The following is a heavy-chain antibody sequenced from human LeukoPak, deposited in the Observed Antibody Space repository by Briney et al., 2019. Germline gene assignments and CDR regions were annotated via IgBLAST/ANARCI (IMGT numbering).Heavy chain of an antibody. Sequence: GGSLRFSCAASGFTFSSYGMHGVRQAPGKGLEWVAVISYDGSNKYYADSVKGRFTISRDNSKNTLYLQMNSLRAEDTAVYYCAIHEVNYYGSGSYYNDYWGQGTLVTVSS. CDR1: GFTFSSYG. CDR2: ISYDGSNK. D-gene: IGHD3-10*01. CDR3: AIHEVNYYGSGSYYNDY. V-gene: IGHV3-30*03. J-gene: IGHJ4*02.